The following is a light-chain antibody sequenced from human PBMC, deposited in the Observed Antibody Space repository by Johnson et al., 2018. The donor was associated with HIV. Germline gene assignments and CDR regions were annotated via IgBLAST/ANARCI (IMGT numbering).Light chain of an antibody. CDR1: SSNIGNNY. Sequence: HSVLTQPPSVSAAPGQKVTISCSGSSSNIGNNYVSWYQHLPGTAPKLLMYENNKRPSGIPDRFSGSKSGTSATLGITGLQTGDEADYYCGTWDSSLSAYVFGTGSKVTVL. CDR2: ENN. J-gene: IGLJ1*01. V-gene: IGLV1-51*02. CDR3: GTWDSSLSAYV.